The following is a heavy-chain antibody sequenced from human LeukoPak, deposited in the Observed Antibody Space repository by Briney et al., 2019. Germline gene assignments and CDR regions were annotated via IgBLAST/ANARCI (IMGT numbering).Heavy chain of an antibody. J-gene: IGHJ3*02. D-gene: IGHD5-18*01. CDR1: GGSISSGSYY. CDR3: ARASLRTYTYGFTHDAFDI. CDR2: IYTSGST. Sequence: SETLSLTCTVSGGSISSGSYYWSWTRQPAGKGLEWIGRIYTSGSTNYNPSLKSRVTISVDTSKNQFSLKLSSVTAADTALYYCARASLRTYTYGFTHDAFDIWGQGTMVTVSS. V-gene: IGHV4-61*02.